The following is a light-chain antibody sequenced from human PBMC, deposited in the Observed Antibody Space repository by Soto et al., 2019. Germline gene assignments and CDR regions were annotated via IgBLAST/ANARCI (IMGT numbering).Light chain of an antibody. Sequence: QSALTQPASVSGSPGQSITISCTGTSSDVGGYDYVSWYQQHPGKAPTLLIYDVINRPSGVSFRFSGSKSGNTASLTISGLQAEDEAEYYCSSYTRSSISLFGSGTKVTVL. CDR3: SSYTRSSISL. J-gene: IGLJ1*01. V-gene: IGLV2-14*01. CDR1: SSDVGGYDY. CDR2: DVI.